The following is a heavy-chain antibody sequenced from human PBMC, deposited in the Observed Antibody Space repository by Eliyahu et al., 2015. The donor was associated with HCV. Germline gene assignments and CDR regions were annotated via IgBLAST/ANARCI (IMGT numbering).Heavy chain of an antibody. CDR2: INPNDGST. Sequence: QVQLVQSGAEVKKPGASVKVSCKASGYTFTNYYMHWVRQAPGQGLEWMGIINPNDGSTSSAQKFQGRVTMTRDTSTSTVYMELSSLRSEDTAVYYCATSEPGGSYTFDYWGQGTLVSVSS. V-gene: IGHV1-46*01. J-gene: IGHJ4*02. CDR1: GYTFTNYY. CDR3: ATSEPGGSYTFDY. D-gene: IGHD1-26*01.